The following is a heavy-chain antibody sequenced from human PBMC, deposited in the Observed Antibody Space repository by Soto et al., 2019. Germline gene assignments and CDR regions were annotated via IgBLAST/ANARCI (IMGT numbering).Heavy chain of an antibody. V-gene: IGHV1-3*01. CDR3: ARDTHTSPHQY. Sequence: GSSVKVSCKASGYTFTSYAMHWVRQAPGQRLEWMGWINAGNGNTKYSQKFQGRVTITRDTSASTAYMELSSLRSEDTAVYYCARDTHTSPHQYWGQGTLVTVSS. J-gene: IGHJ4*02. CDR1: GYTFTSYA. D-gene: IGHD2-2*01. CDR2: INAGNGNT.